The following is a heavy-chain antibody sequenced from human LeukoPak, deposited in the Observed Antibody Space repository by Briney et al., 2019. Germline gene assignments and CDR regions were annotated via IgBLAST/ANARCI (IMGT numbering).Heavy chain of an antibody. D-gene: IGHD3-10*01. CDR3: ARVDYYGSGSYYVALNWFDP. CDR2: INHSGST. Sequence: KPSETLSLTCAVYGGSFSGYYWSWIRQPPGKGLEWIGEINHSGSTNYNPSLKSRGTISVDTSKNQFSLKLSSVTAAETAVYYCARVDYYGSGSYYVALNWFDPWGQGTLVTVSS. V-gene: IGHV4-34*01. J-gene: IGHJ5*02. CDR1: GGSFSGYY.